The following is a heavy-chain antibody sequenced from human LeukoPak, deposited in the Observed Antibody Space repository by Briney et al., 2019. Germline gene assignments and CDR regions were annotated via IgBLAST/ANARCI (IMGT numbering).Heavy chain of an antibody. J-gene: IGHJ4*02. CDR1: GFTFSNYW. D-gene: IGHD3-10*01. CDR3: ARGGGRSYYLDY. CDR2: TRNKANGYTT. V-gene: IGHV3-72*01. Sequence: GGSLRLSCAASGFTFSNYWMSWVRQAPGKGLEWVGRTRNKANGYTTEYAASVKGRFTISRDDSKSSLYLQMNSLKTEDTAVYYCARGGGRSYYLDYWGQGTLVTVSS.